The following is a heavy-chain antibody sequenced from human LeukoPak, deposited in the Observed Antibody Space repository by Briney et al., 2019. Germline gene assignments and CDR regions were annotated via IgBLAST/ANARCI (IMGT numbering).Heavy chain of an antibody. CDR2: INQDGSQT. J-gene: IGHJ4*02. V-gene: IGHV3-7*01. CDR3: AKEGTPMASSYFDY. Sequence: PGGSLRLSCAASGFTFSSSWMNWVRQAPGKGLEWVGNINQDGSQTYYVDSVRGRFTISRDNARNSLYLQMNSLRDEDTAIYYCAKEGTPMASSYFDYWGQGTLIAVSS. D-gene: IGHD5-18*01. CDR1: GFTFSSSW.